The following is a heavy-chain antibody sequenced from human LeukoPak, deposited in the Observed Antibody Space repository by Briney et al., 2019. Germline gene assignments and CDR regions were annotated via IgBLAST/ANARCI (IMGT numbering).Heavy chain of an antibody. CDR1: GYTFTSYG. J-gene: IGHJ4*02. CDR3: ARGSTYYYDSSGYYSDY. D-gene: IGHD3-22*01. Sequence: ASVKVSCKASGYTFTSYGISRVRQAPGQGLEWMGWISAYNGNTNYAQKLQGRVTMTTDTSTSTAYMELRSLRSDDTAVYYCARGSTYYYDSSGYYSDYWGQGTLVTVSS. V-gene: IGHV1-18*01. CDR2: ISAYNGNT.